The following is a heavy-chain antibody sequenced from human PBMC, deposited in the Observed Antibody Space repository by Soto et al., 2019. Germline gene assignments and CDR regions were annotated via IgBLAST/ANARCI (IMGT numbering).Heavy chain of an antibody. CDR1: GGTFSSYA. Sequence: ASVKVSCKAYGGTFSSYAINWVRQAPGQGLEWMGGVIPIFGTTNYAQKFQGRVTITADESTSTAYMELSSLRSEDSAVYYCARSLGYCSSSTCYSLQFLEWSLRGMDVWGQGTTVTVSS. J-gene: IGHJ6*02. D-gene: IGHD2-2*01. CDR2: VIPIFGTT. CDR3: ARSLGYCSSSTCYSLQFLEWSLRGMDV. V-gene: IGHV1-69*13.